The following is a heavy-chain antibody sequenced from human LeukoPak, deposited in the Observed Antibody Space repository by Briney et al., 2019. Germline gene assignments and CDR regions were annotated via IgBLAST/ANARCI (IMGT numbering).Heavy chain of an antibody. CDR2: IYYSGST. Sequence: SETLSLTCTVSGGSISSYYWSWIRQPPGKGLEWIGYIYYSGSTNYNPSLKSRVTISVDTSKNQFSLKLSSVTVADTAVYYCARVTATTVTTSVYYYGMDVWGQGTTVTVSS. CDR1: GGSISSYY. V-gene: IGHV4-59*08. D-gene: IGHD4-17*01. J-gene: IGHJ6*02. CDR3: ARVTATTVTTSVYYYGMDV.